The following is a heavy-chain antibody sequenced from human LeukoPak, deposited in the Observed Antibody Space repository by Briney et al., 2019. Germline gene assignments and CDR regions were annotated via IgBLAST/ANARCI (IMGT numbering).Heavy chain of an antibody. D-gene: IGHD6-13*01. V-gene: IGHV1-18*01. Sequence: GASVKVSCKASGYTFTSYGIGWVRQAPGQGLEWMGWISAYNGNTNYAQKLQGRVTMTTDTSTSTVYMELSSLRSEDTAVYYCARDRNPAAKSSSPNWFDPWGQGTLVTVSS. J-gene: IGHJ5*02. CDR3: ARDRNPAAKSSSPNWFDP. CDR2: ISAYNGNT. CDR1: GYTFTSYG.